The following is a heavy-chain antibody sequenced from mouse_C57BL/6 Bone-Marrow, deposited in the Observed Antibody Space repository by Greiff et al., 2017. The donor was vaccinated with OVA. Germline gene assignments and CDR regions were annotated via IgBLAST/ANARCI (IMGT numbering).Heavy chain of an antibody. CDR3: ARDGIYYGNFLFDY. V-gene: IGHV1-55*01. CDR1: GYTFTSYW. J-gene: IGHJ2*01. CDR2: IYPGSGST. D-gene: IGHD2-1*01. Sequence: QVQLKQSGAELVKPGASVKMSCKASGYTFTSYWITWVKQRPGQGLEWIGDIYPGSGSTNYNEKFKSKATLTVDTSSSTAYMQLSSLTSEDSAVYYCARDGIYYGNFLFDYWGQGTTLTVSS.